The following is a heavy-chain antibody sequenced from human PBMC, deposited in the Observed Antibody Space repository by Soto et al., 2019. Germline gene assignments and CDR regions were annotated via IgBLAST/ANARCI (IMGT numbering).Heavy chain of an antibody. J-gene: IGHJ4*02. CDR3: ARAKTGIAAALDY. V-gene: IGHV1-69*13. Sequence: TVKVSCKASGGTFSSYAISWVRQAPGQGLEWMGGIIPIFGTANYAQKFQGRVTITADESTSTAYMELSSLRSEDTAVYYCARAKTGIAAALDYWGQGTLVTVSS. CDR1: GGTFSSYA. CDR2: IIPIFGTA. D-gene: IGHD6-13*01.